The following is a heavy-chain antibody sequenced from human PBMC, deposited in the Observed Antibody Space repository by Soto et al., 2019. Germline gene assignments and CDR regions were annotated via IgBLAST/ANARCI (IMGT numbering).Heavy chain of an antibody. J-gene: IGHJ4*02. CDR2: IVVGSVNT. CDR3: AAVIDYGDYYFDY. CDR1: GFTFTSSA. Sequence: SAKVSCKASGFTFTSSAVQWVRQARGKRLEWIGWIVVGSVNTNYAQKFQERVTITRDMSTSTAYMELSSLRSEDTAVYYCAAVIDYGDYYFDYWGQGTLVTLL. D-gene: IGHD4-17*01. V-gene: IGHV1-58*01.